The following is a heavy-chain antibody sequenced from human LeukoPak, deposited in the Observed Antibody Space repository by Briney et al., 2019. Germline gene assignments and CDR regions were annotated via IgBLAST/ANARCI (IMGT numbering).Heavy chain of an antibody. CDR1: GFTVSSNY. V-gene: IGHV3-53*01. CDR3: AKAVSYYGSGRAPFDY. CDR2: IYSGGST. J-gene: IGHJ4*02. Sequence: GGSLRLSCAASGFTVSSNYMSWVRQAPGKGLEWVSVIYSGGSTYYADSVKGRFTISRDISKTTLYLQMDSLRAEDTAVYYCAKAVSYYGSGRAPFDYWGQGTLVTVS. D-gene: IGHD3-10*01.